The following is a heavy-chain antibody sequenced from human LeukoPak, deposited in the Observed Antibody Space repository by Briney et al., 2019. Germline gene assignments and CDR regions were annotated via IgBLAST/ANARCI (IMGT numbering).Heavy chain of an antibody. CDR1: GGSISSYY. V-gene: IGHV4-59*01. Sequence: PSETLSLTCTVSGGSISSYYWSWIRQPPGKGLEWIGYIYYSGSTNYNPSLKGRVTISVDTSKNQFSLKLSSVIAADTAVYYCARCRDGYIWWDNWGQGTLVTVSS. CDR3: ARCRDGYIWWDN. CDR2: IYYSGST. J-gene: IGHJ4*02. D-gene: IGHD5-24*01.